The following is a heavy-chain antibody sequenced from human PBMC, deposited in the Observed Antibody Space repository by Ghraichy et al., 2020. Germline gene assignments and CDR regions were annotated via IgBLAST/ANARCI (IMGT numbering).Heavy chain of an antibody. V-gene: IGHV4-39*01. Sequence: ETLSLTCTVSGDSISRSGHYWGWIRQPPGKGLEWIGSVFYSGNTYYNPSFKSRVTMSVDTSKNQLSLKMRSVTAADTAIFYCARLRGNDFGAFEIWGQGTKVTVSS. CDR2: VFYSGNT. CDR3: ARLRGNDFGAFEI. J-gene: IGHJ3*02. CDR1: GDSISRSGHY. D-gene: IGHD1-1*01.